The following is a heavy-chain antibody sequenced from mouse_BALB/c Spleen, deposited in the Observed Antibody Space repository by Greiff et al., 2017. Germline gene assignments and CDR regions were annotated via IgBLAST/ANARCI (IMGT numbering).Heavy chain of an antibody. CDR3: ARRIINTVVDYFDY. CDR1: GYAFSSYW. D-gene: IGHD1-1*01. V-gene: IGHV1-80*01. Sequence: QVQLQQSGAELVRPGSSVKISCKASGYAFSSYWMNWVKQRPGQGLEWIGQIYPGDGDTNYNGKFKGKATLTADKSSSTAYMQLSSLTSEDSAVYFCARRIINTVVDYFDYWGQGTNIKVYS. CDR2: IYPGDGDT. J-gene: IGHJ2*01.